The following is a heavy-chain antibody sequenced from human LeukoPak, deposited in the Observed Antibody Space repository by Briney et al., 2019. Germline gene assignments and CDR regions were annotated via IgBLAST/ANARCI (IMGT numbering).Heavy chain of an antibody. V-gene: IGHV3-23*01. D-gene: IGHD2-8*01. CDR3: AKMVREFYTISYYFDY. J-gene: IGHJ4*02. CDR1: GFTFSSYA. Sequence: GGSLRLSCAVSGFTFSSYAMNWVRQAPGKELEWVSGISGSGAGTYYADSVKGRFTISRDNSKNTLYLQMNSLRAEDTAVYYCAKMVREFYTISYYFDYWGQGTLVTVSS. CDR2: ISGSGAGT.